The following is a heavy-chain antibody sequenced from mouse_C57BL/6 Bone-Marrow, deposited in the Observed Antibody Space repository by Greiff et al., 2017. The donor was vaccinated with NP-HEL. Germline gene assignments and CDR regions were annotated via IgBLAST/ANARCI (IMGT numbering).Heavy chain of an antibody. J-gene: IGHJ3*01. CDR1: GYTFTSYW. CDR2: IYPGSGST. D-gene: IGHD2-4*01. V-gene: IGHV1-55*01. CDR3: ASRYYDYDRFAY. Sequence: VQLQQPGAELVKPGASVKMSCKASGYTFTSYWITWVKQRPGQGLEWIGDIYPGSGSTNYNEKFKSKATLTVDTSSSTAYMQLSSLTSEDSAVYYCASRYYDYDRFAYWGQGTLVTVSA.